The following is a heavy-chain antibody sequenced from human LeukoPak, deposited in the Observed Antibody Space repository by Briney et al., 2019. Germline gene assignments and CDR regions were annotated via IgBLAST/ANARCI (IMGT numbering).Heavy chain of an antibody. CDR2: ISTSSSYI. J-gene: IGHJ6*03. D-gene: IGHD1-14*01. Sequence: GGSLRLSCAASGFTFSSYTMNWVRQAPGKGLEWVSSISTSSSYIYYADSVKGRFTISRDSAKNSLCLQMNSLRAEDTAVYYCARDRGNQRGYYYYYMDVWGKGTTVTVSS. V-gene: IGHV3-21*01. CDR1: GFTFSSYT. CDR3: ARDRGNQRGYYYYYMDV.